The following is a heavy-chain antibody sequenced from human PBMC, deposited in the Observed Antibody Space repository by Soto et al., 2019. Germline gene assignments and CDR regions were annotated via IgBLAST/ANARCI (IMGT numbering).Heavy chain of an antibody. J-gene: IGHJ6*03. CDR2: MNPNSGNT. CDR1: GYTFTSYD. V-gene: IGHV1-8*01. CDR3: ARVWVPRYFDWLLKKYYYYYYMDV. D-gene: IGHD3-9*01. Sequence: ASVKVSCKASGYTFTSYDINWVRQATGQGLEWMGWMNPNSGNTGYAQKFQGRVTMTRNTSISTAYMELSSLRSEDTAVYYCARVWVPRYFDWLLKKYYYYYYMDVWGKGTTVTVSS.